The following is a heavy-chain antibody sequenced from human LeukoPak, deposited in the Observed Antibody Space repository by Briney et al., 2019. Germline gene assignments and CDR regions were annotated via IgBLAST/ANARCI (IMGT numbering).Heavy chain of an antibody. CDR3: ARRRAAAGSFDY. D-gene: IGHD6-13*01. Sequence: SQTLSLTCTVSGGSISSGGYYWSWIRQPPGKGLEWIGYIYHSGSIYYNPSLKSRVTISVDRSKNLFSLKLSSVTAADTAVYYCARRRAAAGSFDYWGQGTLVTVSS. J-gene: IGHJ4*02. CDR1: GGSISSGGYY. CDR2: IYHSGSI. V-gene: IGHV4-30-2*01.